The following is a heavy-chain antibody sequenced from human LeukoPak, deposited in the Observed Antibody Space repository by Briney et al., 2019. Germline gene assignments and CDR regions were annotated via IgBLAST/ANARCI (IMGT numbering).Heavy chain of an antibody. V-gene: IGHV4-59*08. CDR1: GASINTYY. Sequence: SETLSLTCTVSGASINTYYWGWVRQPPGKGLEWIGNIFDTGRTSYNPSLRSRVTISGDTSKNHFSLKLSSVTAADTAVYFCARYTIFSSFDVWGQGAVVTVSS. CDR2: IFDTGRT. D-gene: IGHD3-9*01. CDR3: ARYTIFSSFDV. J-gene: IGHJ3*01.